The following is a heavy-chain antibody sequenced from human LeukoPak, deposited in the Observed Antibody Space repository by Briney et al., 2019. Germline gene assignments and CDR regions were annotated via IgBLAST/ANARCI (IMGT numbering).Heavy chain of an antibody. J-gene: IGHJ4*02. V-gene: IGHV4-34*01. CDR3: ARVVPPDY. CDR2: INHSGST. Sequence: SETLSLTCAVYGGSFSGYYWSWIGQPPGKWLEWIGEINHSGSTNYNPSLKSRVTISVDTSKNQFSLKLSSVTAADTAVYYCARVVPPDYWGQGTLVTVSS. CDR1: GGSFSGYY.